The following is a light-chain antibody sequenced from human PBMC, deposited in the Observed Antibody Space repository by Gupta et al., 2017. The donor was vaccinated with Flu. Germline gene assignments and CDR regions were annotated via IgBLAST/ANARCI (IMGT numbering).Light chain of an antibody. CDR2: SAS. CDR3: QHTSRFPFT. V-gene: IGKV1-12*01. Sequence: MQMTSSPTSASASVGDRVPITCRTSQGITTCLAWYQQKPGKAPKLLIYSASTLQSGVPLMCSGSGGGADFTLTINSLQPEDVANYYCQHTSRFPFTFGGGTKVEIK. J-gene: IGKJ4*01. CDR1: QGITTC.